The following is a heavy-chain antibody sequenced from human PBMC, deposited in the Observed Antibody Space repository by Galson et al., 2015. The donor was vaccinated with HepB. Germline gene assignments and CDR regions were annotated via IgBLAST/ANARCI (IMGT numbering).Heavy chain of an antibody. V-gene: IGHV3-33*06. D-gene: IGHD6-13*01. J-gene: IGHJ6*02. CDR1: GFTFSSYG. Sequence: SLRLSCAASGFTFSSYGMHWVRQAPGKGLGWVAVIWYDGSNKYYADSVKGRFTISRDNSKNTLYLQMNSLRAEDTAVYYCAKEWEAYSSSWYGMDVWGQRTTVTVSS. CDR2: IWYDGSNK. CDR3: AKEWEAYSSSWYGMDV.